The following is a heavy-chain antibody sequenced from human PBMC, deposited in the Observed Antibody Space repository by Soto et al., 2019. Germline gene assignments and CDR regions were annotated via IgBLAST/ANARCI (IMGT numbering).Heavy chain of an antibody. CDR1: GYTFINYG. J-gene: IGHJ6*02. D-gene: IGHD2-21*02. V-gene: IGHV1-58*02. Sequence: SVKVSCKASGYTFINYGISWVRQAPGQGLEWIGWIGACSGNTNYAQKFQERVTITRDMSTSTAYMELSSLRSEDTAVYYCAADLVTMTAGYYYYGMDVWGQGTTVTVSS. CDR2: IGACSGNT. CDR3: AADLVTMTAGYYYYGMDV.